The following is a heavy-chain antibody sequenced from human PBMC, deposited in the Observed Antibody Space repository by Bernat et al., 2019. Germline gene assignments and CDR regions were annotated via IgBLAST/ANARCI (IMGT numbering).Heavy chain of an antibody. D-gene: IGHD3-10*01. V-gene: IGHV3-20*04. CDR1: GFTFDDYG. J-gene: IGHJ5*02. CDR3: ARAPYYYGSGSFAWFDP. CDR2: INWNGGST. Sequence: EVQLVESGGGVVRPGGSLRLSCSASGFTFDDYGMSWVRQAPGKGLEWVSGINWNGGSTGYEDSVKGRLTISRDNAKNSLYLQMNSLRAEDTALYYCARAPYYYGSGSFAWFDPWGQGTLVTVSS.